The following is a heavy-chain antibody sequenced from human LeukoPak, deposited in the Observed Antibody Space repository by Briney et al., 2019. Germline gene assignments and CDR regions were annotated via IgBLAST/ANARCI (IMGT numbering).Heavy chain of an antibody. J-gene: IGHJ4*02. D-gene: IGHD3-22*01. CDR3: ARDPGYYDSSGYYFDY. V-gene: IGHV1-8*02. CDR2: MNPNSGNT. CDR1: GYTFTSYD. Sequence: ASVKVSCKASGYTFTSYDINWVRQATGQGLEWMGWMNPNSGNTGYAQKFQGRVTMTRDTSTSTVYMELSSLRSEDTAVYYCARDPGYYDSSGYYFDYWGQGTLVTVSS.